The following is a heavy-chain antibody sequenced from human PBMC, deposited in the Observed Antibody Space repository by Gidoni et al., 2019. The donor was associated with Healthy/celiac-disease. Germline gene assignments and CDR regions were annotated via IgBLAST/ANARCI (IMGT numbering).Heavy chain of an antibody. D-gene: IGHD6-13*01. CDR3: ARRIAADGTPPYYYGMDV. Sequence: QVQLQESGPGLVQPSATLSLPCTVSGGSLSSYYWSWIRQPAGKGREWIGRIYTSGSTNYTPSSKSRVTMSVDTSKNQFSLKLSSVTAADTAVYYCARRIAADGTPPYYYGMDVWGQGTTVTVSS. J-gene: IGHJ6*02. V-gene: IGHV4-4*07. CDR1: GGSLSSYY. CDR2: IYTSGST.